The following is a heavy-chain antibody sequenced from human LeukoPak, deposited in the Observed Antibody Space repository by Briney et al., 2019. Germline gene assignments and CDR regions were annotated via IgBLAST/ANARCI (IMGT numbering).Heavy chain of an antibody. Sequence: SETLSLTYTVSGGSISSSSHSWGWIRQPPGKGLEWTGTIYYTGRTYYNPSLKSRVTISVDTSKNQFSLKLSSVTAADTAVYYCARGHYSGSNPLHWFDPWGHGTLVTVSS. CDR1: GGSISSSSHS. V-gene: IGHV4-39*07. CDR2: IYYTGRT. J-gene: IGHJ5*02. CDR3: ARGHYSGSNPLHWFDP. D-gene: IGHD1-26*01.